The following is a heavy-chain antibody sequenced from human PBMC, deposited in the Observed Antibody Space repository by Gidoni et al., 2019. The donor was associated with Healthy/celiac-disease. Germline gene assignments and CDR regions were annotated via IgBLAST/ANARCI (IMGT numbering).Heavy chain of an antibody. CDR2: INHSGST. CDR1: GGSFSGYD. J-gene: IGHJ4*02. D-gene: IGHD3-10*01. Sequence: QVQLQQWGEGLLKPSETLSLTCAVDGGSFSGYDWSWIRQPPGKGLEWIGEINHSGSTNYNPSLKSRVTISVDTSKNQFSLKLSSVTAADTAVYYCASTMVRGVITDDYWGQGTLVTVSS. V-gene: IGHV4-34*01. CDR3: ASTMVRGVITDDY.